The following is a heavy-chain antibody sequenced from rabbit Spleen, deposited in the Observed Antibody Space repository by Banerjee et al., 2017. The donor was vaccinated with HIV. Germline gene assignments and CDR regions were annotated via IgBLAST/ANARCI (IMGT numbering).Heavy chain of an antibody. CDR2: IDPIFGRT. D-gene: IGHD2-1*01. Sequence: QSLEESGGDLVKPGASLTLTCTASGFSFSSSDYMCWVRQAPGKGLEWIGYIDPIFGRTYYANWVNGRFTISRHNAQNTLYLQLNSLTAADTATYFCARGSAAMTMVITGFYFNLWGPGTLVTVS. V-gene: IGHV1S40*01. CDR3: ARGSAAMTMVITGFYFNL. J-gene: IGHJ4*01. CDR1: GFSFSSSDY.